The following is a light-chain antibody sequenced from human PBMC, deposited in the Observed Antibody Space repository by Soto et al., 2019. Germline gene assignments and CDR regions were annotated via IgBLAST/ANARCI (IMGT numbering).Light chain of an antibody. CDR1: QSVNNY. J-gene: IGKJ5*01. Sequence: EIVLTQSPATLSLSTGERATLSYRASQSVNNYLAWYQQRPGQAPRLLIYDASNRATGIPARFSGSGSGTDFTLTISSLEPEDFAVYYCQQRSNWPPLISFGQGTRLEIK. V-gene: IGKV3-11*01. CDR3: QQRSNWPPLIS. CDR2: DAS.